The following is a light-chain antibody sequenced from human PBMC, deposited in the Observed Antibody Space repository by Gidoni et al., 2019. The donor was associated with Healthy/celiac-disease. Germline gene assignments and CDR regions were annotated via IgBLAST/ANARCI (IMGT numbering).Light chain of an antibody. J-gene: IGKJ5*01. CDR3: QQRSNWPPIT. V-gene: IGKV3-11*01. CDR1: QSVSSY. Sequence: EIVLTQSPATLSLSPGERATLSCRASQSVSSYLAWYQQKPGQAPRLLIYDAPNRATGLPARFSGSGSGTDFTLTISSLEPEDFAVYYCQQRSNWPPITFGQGTRLEIK. CDR2: DAP.